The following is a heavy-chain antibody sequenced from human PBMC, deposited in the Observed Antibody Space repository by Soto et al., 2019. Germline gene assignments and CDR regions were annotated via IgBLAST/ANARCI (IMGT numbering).Heavy chain of an antibody. V-gene: IGHV3-73*01. J-gene: IGHJ4*02. CDR1: GFTFSGSA. CDR3: TSGLGYCTNGVCQNDY. Sequence: GGSLRLSCAASGFTFSGSAMHWVRQASGKGLEWVGRIRSKANSYATAYAASVKGRFTISRDDSKNTAYLQMNSLKTEDMAVYYCTSGLGYCTNGVCQNDYWGQGTLVTVSS. CDR2: IRSKANSYAT. D-gene: IGHD2-8*01.